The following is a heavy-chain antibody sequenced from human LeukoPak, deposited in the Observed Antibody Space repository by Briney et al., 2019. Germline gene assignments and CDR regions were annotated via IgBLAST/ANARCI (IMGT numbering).Heavy chain of an antibody. Sequence: GRSLRLSCAVSGLTFSSSWMDWVRQAPGKGLEWVVSINPDGNKKYSADSVKGRFTISRDNAENSLYLQMNSLRVEDTAFYYCARDLAYSRLDYWGQGMLVTVSS. CDR1: GLTFSSSW. J-gene: IGHJ4*02. CDR3: ARDLAYSRLDY. V-gene: IGHV3-7*01. CDR2: INPDGNKK. D-gene: IGHD5-18*01.